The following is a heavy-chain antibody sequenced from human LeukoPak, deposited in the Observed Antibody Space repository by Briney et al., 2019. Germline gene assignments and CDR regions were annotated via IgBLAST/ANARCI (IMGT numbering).Heavy chain of an antibody. CDR2: INHSGST. V-gene: IGHV4-34*01. D-gene: IGHD2-2*01. CDR1: GGSFSGYY. Sequence: SETLSLTCALYGGSFSGYYWSWIRQPPGKGLEWIGEINHSGSTNYNPSLKSRVTISVDTSKNQFSLKLSSVTAADTAVYYCARVVVPAAIHWFNPWGQGTLVTVSS. J-gene: IGHJ5*02. CDR3: ARVVVPAAIHWFNP.